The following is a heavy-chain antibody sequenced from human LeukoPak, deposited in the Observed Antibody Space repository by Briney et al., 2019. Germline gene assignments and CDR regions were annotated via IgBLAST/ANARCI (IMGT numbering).Heavy chain of an antibody. CDR2: ISSRSAYI. CDR3: TKHITTDATTPFYYGMDV. CDR1: GFTFSDYS. Sequence: GGSLRLSCAASGFTFSDYSMNWVRQAPGKGLEWVSSISSRSAYIHYTDSVKGRFTISRDNAKSSLHLQMDSLRAEDTAVYYCTKHITTDATTPFYYGMDVWGQGTTVTVSS. J-gene: IGHJ6*02. D-gene: IGHD3-22*01. V-gene: IGHV3-21*01.